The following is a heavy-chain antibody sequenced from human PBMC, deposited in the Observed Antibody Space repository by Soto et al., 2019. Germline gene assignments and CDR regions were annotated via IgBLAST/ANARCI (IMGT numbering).Heavy chain of an antibody. J-gene: IGHJ6*02. V-gene: IGHV3-13*01. Sequence: GGSLRLSCAASGFTFSSYDMHWVRQATGKGLEWVSAIGTAGDTYYPGSVKGRFTISRENAKNSLYLQMNSLRAEDTAVYYCARDDYGVYGMDVWGQGTTVTVSS. D-gene: IGHD4-17*01. CDR1: GFTFSSYD. CDR2: IGTAGDT. CDR3: ARDDYGVYGMDV.